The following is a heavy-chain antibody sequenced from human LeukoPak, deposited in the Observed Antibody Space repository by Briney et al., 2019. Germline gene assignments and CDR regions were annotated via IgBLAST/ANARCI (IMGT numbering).Heavy chain of an antibody. CDR3: AKDLYSSSWYDYYGMDV. Sequence: GGSLRLSCAASGFTFSSYGMHWVRQAPGKGLEWVAVISYDGSNKYYADYVKGRFTISRDNSKNTLYLQMNSLRAEDTAVYYCAKDLYSSSWYDYYGMDVWGQGTTVTVSS. CDR2: ISYDGSNK. J-gene: IGHJ6*02. V-gene: IGHV3-30*18. D-gene: IGHD6-13*01. CDR1: GFTFSSYG.